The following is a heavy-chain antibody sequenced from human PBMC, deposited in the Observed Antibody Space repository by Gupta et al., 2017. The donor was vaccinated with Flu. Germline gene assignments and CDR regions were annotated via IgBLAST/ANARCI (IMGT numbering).Heavy chain of an antibody. CDR1: GSPVNSARYY. D-gene: IGHD2-15*01. CDR2: IYYTGKT. J-gene: IGHJ3*02. V-gene: IGHV4-39*02. Sequence: QLQFQESGQGLVKPSETLSLICPVSGSPVNSARYYWGWIRPSPGRVLQWLGSIYYTGKTHYNPSLKSRISMSLDKSKNYFSLSLTAVTATDAAVYFCARLCATDTCPRNSFDMWGPGTKVAVSS. CDR3: ARLCATDTCPRNSFDM.